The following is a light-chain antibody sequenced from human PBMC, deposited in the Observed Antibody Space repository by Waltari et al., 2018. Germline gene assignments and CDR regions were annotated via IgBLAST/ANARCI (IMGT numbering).Light chain of an antibody. CDR3: SSYTSSTTGI. CDR2: DVT. Sequence: QSALTQPDSVSGSPGQSITISCTGTSSDVGGYKFVSWYQHHPGEAPKLSIFDVTNRPSVVSYRFSGSKSGNSASLTISGLQAEDEAYYYCSSYTSSTTGIFGGGTKLTVL. J-gene: IGLJ2*01. CDR1: SSDVGGYKF. V-gene: IGLV2-14*03.